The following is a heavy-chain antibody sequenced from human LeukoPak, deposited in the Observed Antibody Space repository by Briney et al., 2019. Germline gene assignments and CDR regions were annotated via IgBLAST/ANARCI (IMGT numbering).Heavy chain of an antibody. J-gene: IGHJ6*03. CDR1: GGTYNNYA. V-gene: IGHV1-69*13. D-gene: IGHD3-10*01. CDR2: ILPVFGTS. CDR3: ARDHRGFYYGSGNYYYLDV. Sequence: VASVKVSCKASGGTYNNYAITWVRQAPGQGLEWVGGILPVFGTSNYAQRFQGRVTITADESTVTTYIELSSLRSEDTAVYYCARDHRGFYYGSGNYYYLDVWGKGTTVTVSS.